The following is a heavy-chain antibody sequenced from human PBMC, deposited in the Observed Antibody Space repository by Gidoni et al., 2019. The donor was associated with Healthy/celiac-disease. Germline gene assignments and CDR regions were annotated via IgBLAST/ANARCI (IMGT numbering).Heavy chain of an antibody. CDR1: GFTFSSYA. Sequence: QVQLVESGGGVVQPGRSLRLSCAASGFTFSSYAMHWVRQAPGKGLEWVAVISYDGSNKYYADSVKGRFTISRDNSKNTLYLQMNSLRAEDTAVYYCASLVCTGGVCPSNWGQGTLVTVSS. J-gene: IGHJ4*02. D-gene: IGHD2-8*02. V-gene: IGHV3-30*04. CDR2: ISYDGSNK. CDR3: ASLVCTGGVCPSN.